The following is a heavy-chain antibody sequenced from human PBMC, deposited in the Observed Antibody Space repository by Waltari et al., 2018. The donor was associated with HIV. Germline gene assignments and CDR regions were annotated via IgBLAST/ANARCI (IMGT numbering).Heavy chain of an antibody. CDR3: ARDSEGYYYDSSGSTRAFDI. J-gene: IGHJ3*02. D-gene: IGHD3-22*01. V-gene: IGHV4-38-2*02. CDR1: GYSISSGYY. CDR2: IYHSGST. Sequence: QVQLQESGPGLVKPSETLSLTCAVSGYSISSGYYWGWIRQPPGKGREWIGSIYHSGSTYYNPSLKSRVTISVDTSKNQFSLKLSSVTAADTAVYYCARDSEGYYYDSSGSTRAFDIWGQGTMVTVSS.